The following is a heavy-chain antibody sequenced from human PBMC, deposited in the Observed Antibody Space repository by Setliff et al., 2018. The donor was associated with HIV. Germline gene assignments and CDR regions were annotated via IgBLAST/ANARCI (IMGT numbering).Heavy chain of an antibody. CDR2: IYSSGTT. Sequence: PSETLSLTCFVSGVSISDHYWGWIRQPPGKGLEWIGYIYSSGTTQYNPSVESRVTMSLDTSRDQFSLNLSSVTAADTAVYYCARGWGHDGFDFWGQGTMVTVSS. CDR1: GVSISDHY. CDR3: ARGWGHDGFDF. D-gene: IGHD6-19*01. V-gene: IGHV4-4*09. J-gene: IGHJ3*01.